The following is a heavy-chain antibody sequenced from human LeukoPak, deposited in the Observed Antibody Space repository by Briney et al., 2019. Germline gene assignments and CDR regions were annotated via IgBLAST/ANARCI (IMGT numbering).Heavy chain of an antibody. CDR2: IYYSGST. CDR1: GGSISSSSYY. V-gene: IGHV4-39*01. J-gene: IGHJ4*02. D-gene: IGHD5-12*01. CDR3: ASGWSGYDTYYFDY. Sequence: SETLSLTCTVSGGSISSSSYYWGWIRQPPGKGLEWIGSIYYSGSTYYNPSLKSRVTISVDTSKNQFSLKLSSVTAADTAVYYCASGWSGYDTYYFDYWGQRTLVTVSS.